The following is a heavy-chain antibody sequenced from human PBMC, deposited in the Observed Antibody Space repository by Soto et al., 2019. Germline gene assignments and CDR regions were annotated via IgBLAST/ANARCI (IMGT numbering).Heavy chain of an antibody. D-gene: IGHD2-15*01. V-gene: IGHV3-23*01. Sequence: GGSLRLSCAASGFTFSSYAMSWVRQAPGKGLEWVSAISGSGGSTNYADSVKGRFTISSDNSKNTLYLQMNSLRAEDTAVYYCAKAIVVVASENWFDPWGQGTLVTVSS. J-gene: IGHJ5*02. CDR2: ISGSGGST. CDR1: GFTFSSYA. CDR3: AKAIVVVASENWFDP.